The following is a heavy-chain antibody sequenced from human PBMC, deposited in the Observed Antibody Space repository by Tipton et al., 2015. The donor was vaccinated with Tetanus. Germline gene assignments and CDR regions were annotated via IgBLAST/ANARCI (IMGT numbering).Heavy chain of an antibody. J-gene: IGHJ4*02. CDR3: ARDAGPDYIWGNYRFPFDY. CDR2: INPYAGGI. V-gene: IGHV1-2*02. D-gene: IGHD3-16*02. Sequence: QSGAEVKKPGASVKVSCETSGYMFTAHYLHWLRQAPGQGLEWMGWINPYAGGIDYAQKFKGRVTITRDRASRTAYMELSSLRSDDTAVYFCARDAGPDYIWGNYRFPFDYWGQGTLVTVSS. CDR1: GYMFTAHY.